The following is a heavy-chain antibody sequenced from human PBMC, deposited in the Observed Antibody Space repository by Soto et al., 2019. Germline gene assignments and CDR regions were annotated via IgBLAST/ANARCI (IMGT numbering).Heavy chain of an antibody. CDR3: ARYYNWIHYYYYGMDV. Sequence: ASVKVSCKASGYTFTSYCISWVLQAPGQGLEWMGWISAYNGNTNYAQKLQGRVTMTTDTSTSTAYMELRSLRSDDTAVYYCARYYNWIHYYYYGMDVWGQGTTVTVSS. CDR2: ISAYNGNT. CDR1: GYTFTSYC. D-gene: IGHD3-10*01. V-gene: IGHV1-18*04. J-gene: IGHJ6*02.